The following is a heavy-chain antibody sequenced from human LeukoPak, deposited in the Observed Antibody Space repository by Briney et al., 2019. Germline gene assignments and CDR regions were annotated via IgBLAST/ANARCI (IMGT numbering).Heavy chain of an antibody. Sequence: ASVTVSCKSSGYTFTNYHIDLVRLATGQGLEWMGWMNPNDGDSGYAQKFQGRVTITRDTAISTFYMELRSLRSHGTTVYFCARPTSFTASGYDYWGQGTLVTVSS. CDR2: MNPNDGDS. D-gene: IGHD6-25*01. V-gene: IGHV1-8*03. J-gene: IGHJ4*02. CDR1: GYTFTNYH. CDR3: ARPTSFTASGYDY.